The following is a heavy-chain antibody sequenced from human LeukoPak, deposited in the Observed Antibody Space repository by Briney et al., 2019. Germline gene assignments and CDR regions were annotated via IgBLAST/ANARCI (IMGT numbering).Heavy chain of an antibody. D-gene: IGHD6-13*01. Sequence: GGSLRLSCAASGFTFSSYGMHWVRQAPGKGLEWAAVMSYDGSEKYYADSVKGRFTISRDNSKNTLYLQMNSLRVEDTAVYYCAKDDWGILSIGGMDDWGQGTTVTVSS. CDR2: MSYDGSEK. V-gene: IGHV3-30*18. CDR1: GFTFSSYG. CDR3: AKDDWGILSIGGMDD. J-gene: IGHJ6*02.